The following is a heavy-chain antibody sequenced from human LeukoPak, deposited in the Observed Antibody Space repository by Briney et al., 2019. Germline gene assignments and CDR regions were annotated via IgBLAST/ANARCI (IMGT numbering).Heavy chain of an antibody. CDR2: ISAYNGNT. J-gene: IGHJ4*02. CDR1: GYTFTRSG. Sequence: ASVKVSCKASGYTFTRSGISWVPQAPGQGLEWMGWISAYNGNTNYAQKLQGRVTMTTDTSTSTAYMELRSLRSDDTAVYYCARDYCSSTSCYTGGGDYWGQGTLVTVSS. V-gene: IGHV1-18*01. CDR3: ARDYCSSTSCYTGGGDY. D-gene: IGHD2-2*02.